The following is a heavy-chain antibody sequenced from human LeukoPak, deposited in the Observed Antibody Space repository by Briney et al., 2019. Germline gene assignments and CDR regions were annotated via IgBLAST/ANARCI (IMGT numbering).Heavy chain of an antibody. J-gene: IGHJ4*02. Sequence: GGSLRLSCAASGFTFSSYAMNWVRQAPGKGLEWVSYISSSTNYIYYADSVKGRFTISRDNAKNSLYLQMNSLRAEDTAVYYCARGGGWYNYWGQGTLVAVSS. CDR1: GFTFSSYA. D-gene: IGHD6-19*01. V-gene: IGHV3-21*01. CDR2: ISSSTNYI. CDR3: ARGGGWYNY.